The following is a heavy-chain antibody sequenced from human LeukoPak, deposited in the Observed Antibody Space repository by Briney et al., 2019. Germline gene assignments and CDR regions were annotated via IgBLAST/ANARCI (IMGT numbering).Heavy chain of an antibody. CDR3: AKSMALWFGSPGFDY. J-gene: IGHJ4*02. V-gene: IGHV3-30*18. D-gene: IGHD3-10*01. CDR1: GFPFSSYG. Sequence: SLRLSFAASGFPFSSYGMHWVRPAPGKGLEWVAVISYDGSNKYYADSVKGRFTTSRDNSKNTLYLQMNSLRAEDTAVYYCAKSMALWFGSPGFDYWGQGTLVTVSS. CDR2: ISYDGSNK.